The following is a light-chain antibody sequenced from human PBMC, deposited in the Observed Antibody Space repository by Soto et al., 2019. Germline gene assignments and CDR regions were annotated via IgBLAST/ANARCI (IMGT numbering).Light chain of an antibody. CDR1: QSISGNY. CDR3: TQYCKQYGSPPPSWT. Sequence: EIVLTQSPGTLSLSPGERATLSCRASQSISGNYLAWYQQTPGQAPRLLIYGASSRATGIPDRFSGSGSGTVLSLSISTLVTDDFAVYYCTQYCKQYGSPPPSWTFGQGTRVEIK. J-gene: IGKJ1*01. V-gene: IGKV3-20*01. CDR2: GAS.